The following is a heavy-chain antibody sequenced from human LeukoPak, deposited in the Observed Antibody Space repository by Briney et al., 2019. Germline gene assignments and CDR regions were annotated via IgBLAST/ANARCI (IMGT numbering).Heavy chain of an antibody. CDR3: ARDLAYSRLDY. Sequence: GGSLRLSCAASGFTFSSYWMSWVRQAPGKGLEWVASINPEGSEKYSADSVKGRFTISRDNAKNSLYLQMDSLRVEDTAFYYCARDLAYSRLDYWGQGMLVTVSS. CDR2: INPEGSEK. CDR1: GFTFSSYW. D-gene: IGHD5-18*01. V-gene: IGHV3-7*01. J-gene: IGHJ4*02.